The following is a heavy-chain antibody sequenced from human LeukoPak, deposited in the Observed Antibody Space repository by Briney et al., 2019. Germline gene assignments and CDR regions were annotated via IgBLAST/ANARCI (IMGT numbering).Heavy chain of an antibody. D-gene: IGHD3-22*01. V-gene: IGHV4-34*01. J-gene: IGHJ4*02. CDR2: INHSGST. CDR1: GGSFSVYY. CDR3: ASRLGYYDSSGPFDY. Sequence: SETLSLTCAVCGGSFSVYYWSWIRQPPGKGLEWIGEINHSGSTNYNPSLKSRVTISVDTSKNQFSLKLSSVTAADTAVYYCASRLGYYDSSGPFDYWGQGTLVTVSS.